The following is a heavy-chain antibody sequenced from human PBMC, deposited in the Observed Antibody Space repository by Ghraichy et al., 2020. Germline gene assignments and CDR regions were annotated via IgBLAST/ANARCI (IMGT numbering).Heavy chain of an antibody. D-gene: IGHD2-15*01. V-gene: IGHV4-59*01. CDR2: IYYSGST. CDR1: GGSISSYY. J-gene: IGHJ6*02. CDR3: ARSYSYYYGMDV. Sequence: SQTLSLTCTVSGGSISSYYWSWIRQPPGKGLEWIGYIYYSGSTNYNPSLKSRVTISVDTSKNQFSLKLSSVTAADTAVYYCARSYSYYYGMDVWGQGTTVTVSS.